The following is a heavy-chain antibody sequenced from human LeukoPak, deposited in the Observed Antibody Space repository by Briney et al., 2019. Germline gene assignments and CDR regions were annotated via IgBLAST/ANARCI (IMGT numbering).Heavy chain of an antibody. Sequence: ASVKVSCKASGYTFISYGISWVRQAPGQGLEWMGWISAYNGNTNYAQKFQGRVTMTIDTSTSTAYMELRSLRSDDTAEYYCARVRPTIFGVASPGEDYWGQGTLVTVSS. V-gene: IGHV1-18*01. J-gene: IGHJ4*02. D-gene: IGHD3-3*01. CDR2: ISAYNGNT. CDR1: GYTFISYG. CDR3: ARVRPTIFGVASPGEDY.